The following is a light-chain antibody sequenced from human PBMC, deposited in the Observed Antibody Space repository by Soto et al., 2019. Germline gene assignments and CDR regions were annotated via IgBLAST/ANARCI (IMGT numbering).Light chain of an antibody. J-gene: IGKJ1*01. Sequence: DIQLTQSPSSLSASVGDRVTITCRASQDIRSALGWYQQKPGKAPKLLIYDASSLESGVPSRFSGSGSGTEFTLTISSLQPDDFATYYCQQYNSYSWTFGQGTKVDIK. CDR2: DAS. V-gene: IGKV1-5*01. CDR1: QDIRSA. CDR3: QQYNSYSWT.